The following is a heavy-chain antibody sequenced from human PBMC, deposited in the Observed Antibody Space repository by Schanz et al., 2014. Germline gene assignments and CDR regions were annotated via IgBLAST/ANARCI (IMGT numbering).Heavy chain of an antibody. D-gene: IGHD6-13*01. CDR2: ISGSGGSA. V-gene: IGHV3-23*04. CDR1: GFNFNNFA. CDR3: ARGLIAATGGAFDY. Sequence: EEQLVESGGGLVQPGGSLRLSCAASGFNFNNFAMTWVRQAPGKGLEWVIVISGSGGSAYYADSVRGRFTMSRDNSKNTLYLQMSSLRAGDAAVYYCARGLIAATGGAFDYWGQGTLVAVSA. J-gene: IGHJ4*02.